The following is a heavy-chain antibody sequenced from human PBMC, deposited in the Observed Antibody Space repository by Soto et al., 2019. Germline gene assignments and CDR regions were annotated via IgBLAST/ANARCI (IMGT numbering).Heavy chain of an antibody. CDR2: IGSDGRRD. CDR1: GFTFGRHG. D-gene: IGHD4-17*01. V-gene: IGHV3-33*01. CDR3: AGDDGYGDNGLDY. J-gene: IGHJ4*02. Sequence: QVQLVESGGGVVQPGGSLRLSCAASGFTFGRHGMHWVRQAPGKGLEWVAVIGSDGRRDSYADSVKGRFTISRDNGQNTLYLQTNSLMAEETAVYYWAGDDGYGDNGLDYWGQGIMVTVSS.